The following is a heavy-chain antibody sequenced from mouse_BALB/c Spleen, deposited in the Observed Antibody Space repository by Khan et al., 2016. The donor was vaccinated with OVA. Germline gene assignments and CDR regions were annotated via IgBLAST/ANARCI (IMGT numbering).Heavy chain of an antibody. V-gene: IGHV2-6-4*01. Sequence: QVQLKESGPGLVAPSQSLSITCTVSGFSLSRYNIHWVRQPPGKGLEWLGMIWGGGGTDYNSTLKSRLSIRKDNSKSQVLLKMNSLQTDDTAMYYWARAYYRYDGYYAMDYRGQGTSVTVSS. J-gene: IGHJ4*01. D-gene: IGHD2-14*01. CDR2: IWGGGGT. CDR1: GFSLSRYN. CDR3: ARAYYRYDGYYAMDY.